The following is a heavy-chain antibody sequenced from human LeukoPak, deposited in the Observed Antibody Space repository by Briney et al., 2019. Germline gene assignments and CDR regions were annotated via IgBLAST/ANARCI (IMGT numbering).Heavy chain of an antibody. CDR1: GFTFSTYA. CDR3: VKDRCDRTTCPEV. V-gene: IGHV3-23*01. Sequence: GRSLRLSCAASGFTFSTYAMTWVRQAPGEGLEWVSGISGSGSNTYYTDSVKGRFTISRDNSKNTLHLQMNSLRAEDTALYYCVKDRCDRTTCPEVWGQGTLVTVSS. CDR2: ISGSGSNT. J-gene: IGHJ4*02. D-gene: IGHD1-14*01.